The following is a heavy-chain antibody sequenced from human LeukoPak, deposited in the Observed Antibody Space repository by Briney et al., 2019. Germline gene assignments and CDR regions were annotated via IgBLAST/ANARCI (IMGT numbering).Heavy chain of an antibody. CDR1: GYSISSGYY. Sequence: PSETLSLTCTVSGYSISSGYYWGWIRQPPGKGLEWIGSIYHSGSTYYNPSLKSRVTISVDTSKNQFSLKLSSLTAADTAVYYCASELIAVAGTEDYWGQGTLVTVSS. V-gene: IGHV4-38-2*02. D-gene: IGHD6-19*01. CDR2: IYHSGST. J-gene: IGHJ4*02. CDR3: ASELIAVAGTEDY.